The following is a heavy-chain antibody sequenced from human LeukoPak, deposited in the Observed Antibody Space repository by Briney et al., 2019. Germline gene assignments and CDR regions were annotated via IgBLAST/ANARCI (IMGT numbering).Heavy chain of an antibody. D-gene: IGHD3-10*01. Sequence: SGPTLVKPTQTLTLTCTFSGFSLSTSGVGVGWIRQPPGKALEWLALIYWDDDERYSPSLKSRLTITKDTSKNQVVLTMTNMDPVDTATYYCAHRQGLLWFGGYFDYWGQGTLVTVSS. CDR2: IYWDDDE. V-gene: IGHV2-5*02. J-gene: IGHJ4*02. CDR1: GFSLSTSGVG. CDR3: AHRQGLLWFGGYFDY.